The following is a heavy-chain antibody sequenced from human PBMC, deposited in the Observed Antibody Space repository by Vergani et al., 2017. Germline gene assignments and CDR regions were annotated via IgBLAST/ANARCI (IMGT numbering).Heavy chain of an antibody. CDR3: ARSEPGGRWYFDL. CDR1: GFTFSNYG. J-gene: IGHJ2*01. V-gene: IGHV3-33*01. CDR2: IWYDGSNK. D-gene: IGHD1-14*01. Sequence: QVQLVESGGGVVQPGRSLRLSCAASGFTFSNYGMHWVRQAPGKGLEWLAVIWYDGSNKYYADSVKGRFTISRDNSKNTLYLQMNSLRAEDTAVYYCARSEPGGRWYFDLWGRGTLVTVSS.